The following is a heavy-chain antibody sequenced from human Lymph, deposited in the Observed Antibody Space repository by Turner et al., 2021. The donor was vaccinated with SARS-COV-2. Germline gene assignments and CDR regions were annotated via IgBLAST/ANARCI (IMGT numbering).Heavy chain of an antibody. V-gene: IGHV1-2*02. CDR1: GYTFTGYY. D-gene: IGHD3-3*01. CDR2: INPNSGGT. CDR3: ARDVERYNDFWSGYSGGYGLDV. J-gene: IGHJ6*02. Sequence: QVQLVQSGAELKKPGASVKVSCKASGYTFTGYYMHWVRQAPGQGLEWMGWINPNSGGTNYAQKFQGRVTMTWDTSISTAYMELSRLRSDDTAVYYCARDVERYNDFWSGYSGGYGLDVWGQGTTVTVSS.